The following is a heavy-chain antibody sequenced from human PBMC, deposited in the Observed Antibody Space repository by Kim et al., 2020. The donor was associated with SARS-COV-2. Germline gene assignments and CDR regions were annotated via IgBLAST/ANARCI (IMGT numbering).Heavy chain of an antibody. V-gene: IGHV4-34*01. D-gene: IGHD3-16*02. CDR1: NESFSGYY. Sequence: SETLSLTCAVYNESFSGYYWSWIRQPPGKGLEWIGEINHYGITSYTPSLKSRLTASVDTSRNQFSLNLKSVTAADTGVYYCAGAKDTDDVWGTYRFFDSWGQGILVTVSS. J-gene: IGHJ4*02. CDR2: INHYGIT. CDR3: AGAKDTDDVWGTYRFFDS.